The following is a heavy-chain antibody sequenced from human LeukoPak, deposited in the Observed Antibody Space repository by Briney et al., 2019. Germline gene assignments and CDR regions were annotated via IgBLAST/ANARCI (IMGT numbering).Heavy chain of an antibody. CDR3: MRGGGNSWFDY. D-gene: IGHD6-13*01. CDR1: GYTFTRHY. V-gene: IGHV1-2*02. CDR2: INPNSGDT. J-gene: IGHJ4*02. Sequence: ASVKVSCKASGYTFTRHYFHWVRQAPGQGLEWMGWINPNSGDTNFAQKFQGRVTMTRATSISTVYMKLTSLRSDDTALYYCMRGGGNSWFDYSGQGTLVSVSS.